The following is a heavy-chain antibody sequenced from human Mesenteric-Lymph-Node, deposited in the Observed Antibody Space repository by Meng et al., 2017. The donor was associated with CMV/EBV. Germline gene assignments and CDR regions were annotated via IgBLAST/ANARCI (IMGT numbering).Heavy chain of an antibody. D-gene: IGHD3-3*01. V-gene: IGHV3-30*12. J-gene: IGHJ5*01. CDR2: IQYDESNV. CDR3: ARDPHDLWSGKNWVDS. Sequence: GGSLRLSCAASGFTLSRYGIHWVRQAPGKGLEWMTFIQYDESNVYYSDSVKRRFTISRDKSKNTVYLQMNSLRVDDTALYYCARDPHDLWSGKNWVDSWGQGTQVTVSS. CDR1: GFTLSRYG.